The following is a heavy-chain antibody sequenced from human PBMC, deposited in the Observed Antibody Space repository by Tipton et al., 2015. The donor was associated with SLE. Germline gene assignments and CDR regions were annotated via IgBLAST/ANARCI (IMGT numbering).Heavy chain of an antibody. CDR3: ATDPPWGRYALDV. D-gene: IGHD3-16*01. J-gene: IGHJ3*01. V-gene: IGHV3-33*08. Sequence: SLRLSCAASGFTFSNYGMHWVRQAPGKGLEWVAVIWYDGSNKYYADSVKGRFTISRDNSKNTLYLQMNSLRAENTAVYYCATDPPWGRYALDVWGQGTMVTVSS. CDR2: IWYDGSNK. CDR1: GFTFSNYG.